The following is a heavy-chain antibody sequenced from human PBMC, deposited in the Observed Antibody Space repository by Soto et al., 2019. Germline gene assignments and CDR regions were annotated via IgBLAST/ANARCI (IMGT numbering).Heavy chain of an antibody. CDR2: TNPNSGNI. D-gene: IGHD2-2*01. Sequence: QVQLVQSGAEVKKPGASVKVSCKASGYTFTSYDINWVRQATGLGLEWMGWTNPNSGNIGYAQKFQGRVTMARNTSIGTAYMELSSMRSEDTAVYYCAREAVVVPAAIGIAPCGQGNLVAVSA. J-gene: IGHJ5*02. CDR3: AREAVVVPAAIGIAP. V-gene: IGHV1-8*01. CDR1: GYTFTSYD.